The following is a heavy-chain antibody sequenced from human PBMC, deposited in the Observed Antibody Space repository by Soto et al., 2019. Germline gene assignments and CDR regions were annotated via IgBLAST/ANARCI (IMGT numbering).Heavy chain of an antibody. CDR3: AITGLTIFGVVIRMLHY. V-gene: IGHV1-24*01. CDR1: GYTLTELS. J-gene: IGHJ4*02. CDR2: FDPEDGET. D-gene: IGHD3-3*01. Sequence: ASVKVSCKVSGYTLTELSMHWVRHAPGKGLEWMGGFDPEDGETIYAQKFQGRVTMTEDTSTDTAYMELSSLRSEDTAVYYCAITGLTIFGVVIRMLHYWGQGTLVTVSS.